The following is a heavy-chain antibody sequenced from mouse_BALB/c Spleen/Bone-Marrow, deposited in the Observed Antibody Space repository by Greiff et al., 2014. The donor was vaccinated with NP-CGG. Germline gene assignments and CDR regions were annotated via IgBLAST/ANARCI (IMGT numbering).Heavy chain of an antibody. V-gene: IGHV5-9-4*01. J-gene: IGHJ4*01. CDR1: GFTFSSYA. CDR2: ISRGGSYT. CDR3: ARAYRYDGGYYYAMDY. D-gene: IGHD2-14*01. Sequence: EVKLMESGGGSVKPGGSLKLSCAASGFTFSSYAMSWVRQSPGKRLGWVAEISRGGSYTYYPDTVTGRFTISRDNAKNTLYLEMSSLRSEDTAMYYCARAYRYDGGYYYAMDYWGQGTSVTVSS.